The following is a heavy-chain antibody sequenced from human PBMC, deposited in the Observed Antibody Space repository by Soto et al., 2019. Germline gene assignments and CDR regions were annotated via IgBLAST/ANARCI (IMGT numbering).Heavy chain of an antibody. V-gene: IGHV5-51*01. D-gene: IGHD6-19*01. CDR3: ARPVYSSGWEYYGMDV. J-gene: IGHJ6*02. CDR2: IYPGDSDT. Sequence: PGESLKISCKGSGYSFTSYWIGWVRQMPGKGLEWMGIIYPGDSDTRYSPSFQGQVTISADKSISTAYLQWSSLKASDTAMYYCARPVYSSGWEYYGMDVWGQGTTVTVSS. CDR1: GYSFTSYW.